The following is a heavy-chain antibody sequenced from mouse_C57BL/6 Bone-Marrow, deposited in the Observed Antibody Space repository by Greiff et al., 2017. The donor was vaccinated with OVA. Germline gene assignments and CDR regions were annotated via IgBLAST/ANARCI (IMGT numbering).Heavy chain of an antibody. J-gene: IGHJ3*01. D-gene: IGHD2-14*01. Sequence: QVQLQQSGAELARPGASVKLSCKASGYTFTSYGISWVKQRTGQGLEWIGEIYPRSGNTYYNEKFKGKATLTADKSSSTAYMALRSLTYEDSAVYCCARSQGYGFAYWGQGTLVTVSA. CDR2: IYPRSGNT. V-gene: IGHV1-81*01. CDR1: GYTFTSYG. CDR3: ARSQGYGFAY.